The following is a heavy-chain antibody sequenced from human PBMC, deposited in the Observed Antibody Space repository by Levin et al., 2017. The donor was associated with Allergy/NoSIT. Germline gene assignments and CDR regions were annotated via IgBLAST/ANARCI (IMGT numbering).Heavy chain of an antibody. CDR3: SRCEDY. J-gene: IGHJ4*02. CDR1: GFTFSGYW. CDR2: VKEDGSFT. V-gene: IGHV3-7*01. Sequence: GESLKISCVASGFTFSGYWMSWVRQAPGKGLEWVASVKEDGSFTSYVDSVKGRFTISRDNAENSLYLQMGSLRAEDTAVYYCSRCEDYWGQGTPVTVSS.